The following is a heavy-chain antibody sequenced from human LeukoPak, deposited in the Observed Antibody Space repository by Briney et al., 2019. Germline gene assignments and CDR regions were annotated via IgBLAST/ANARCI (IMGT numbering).Heavy chain of an antibody. CDR3: ARTSQSCSSTSCYSVIKFYYYYMDV. Sequence: PSETLSLTCAVYGGSFSGYYWSWIRQPPGKGLEWIGEINHSGNTHYNPSLKSRVTISVDTSKNQFSLKLSSVTAADTAVYYCARTSQSCSSTSCYSVIKFYYYYMDVWGKGTTVTVSS. D-gene: IGHD2-2*01. CDR1: GGSFSGYY. J-gene: IGHJ6*03. CDR2: INHSGNT. V-gene: IGHV4-34*01.